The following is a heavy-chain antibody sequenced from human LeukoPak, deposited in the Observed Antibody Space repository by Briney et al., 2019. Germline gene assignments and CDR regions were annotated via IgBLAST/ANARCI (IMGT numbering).Heavy chain of an antibody. CDR3: AREHPPTNWFDP. CDR2: IYYSGST. Sequence: LSLTCTVSGGSISSGGYYWSWIRQHPGKGLEWIGYIYYSGSTYYNPSLKSRVTISVDTSKNQFSLKLSSVTAADTAVYYCAREHPPTNWFDPWGQGTLVTVSS. V-gene: IGHV4-31*03. J-gene: IGHJ5*02. CDR1: GGSISSGGYY.